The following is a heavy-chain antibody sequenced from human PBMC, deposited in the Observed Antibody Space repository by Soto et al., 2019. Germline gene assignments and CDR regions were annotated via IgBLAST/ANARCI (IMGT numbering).Heavy chain of an antibody. CDR3: AREGAYDYIWGSYRRYMDWFDP. D-gene: IGHD3-16*02. V-gene: IGHV3-11*01. CDR1: GFTFSDYY. J-gene: IGHJ5*02. Sequence: GGSLRLSCAASGFTFSDYYMSWIRQAPGKGLEWVSYISSSGSTIYYADSVKGRFTISRDNAKNSLYLQMNSLRAEDTAVYYCAREGAYDYIWGSYRRYMDWFDPWGQGTLVTVSS. CDR2: ISSSGSTI.